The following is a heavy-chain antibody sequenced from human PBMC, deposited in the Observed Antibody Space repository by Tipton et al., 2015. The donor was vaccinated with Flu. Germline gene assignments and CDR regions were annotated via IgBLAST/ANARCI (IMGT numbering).Heavy chain of an antibody. CDR1: GGSFSGYY. V-gene: IGHV4-34*01. CDR3: ARGPESIVGATGGWFDP. Sequence: TLSLTCAVYGGSFSGYYWSWIRQPPGGGLEWIGEINHSGSTNYNPSLKSRVTISVDTSKNQFSLKLSSVTAADTAVYYCARGPESIVGATGGWFDPWGQGTLVTVSS. D-gene: IGHD1-26*01. J-gene: IGHJ5*02. CDR2: INHSGST.